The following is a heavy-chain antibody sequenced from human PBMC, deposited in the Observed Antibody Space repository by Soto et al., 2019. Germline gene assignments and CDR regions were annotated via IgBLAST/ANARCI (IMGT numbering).Heavy chain of an antibody. J-gene: IGHJ4*02. CDR2: IYYSGST. V-gene: IGHV4-59*01. Sequence: SETLSLTCTVSGGSISSYYWSWIRQPPGKGLEWIGYIYYSGSTNYNPSLKSRVTISVDTSKNQFSLKLSSVTAADTAVYYCARVKDTAMVVFDNGGQETLVTVSS. CDR3: ARVKDTAMVVFDN. D-gene: IGHD5-18*01. CDR1: GGSISSYY.